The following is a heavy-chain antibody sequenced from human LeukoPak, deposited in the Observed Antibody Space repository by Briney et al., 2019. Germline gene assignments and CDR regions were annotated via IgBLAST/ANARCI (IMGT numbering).Heavy chain of an antibody. J-gene: IGHJ4*02. V-gene: IGHV1-69*01. CDR3: ASLVLEPSNIDY. CDR1: GGTLSSYA. CDR2: IIPIFGTA. D-gene: IGHD1-1*01. Sequence: SVKVSCKASGGTLSSYAISWVRQAPGQGLEWMGGIIPIFGTANYAQKFQGRVTITADESTSTAYMERSSLRSEDTAVYYCASLVLEPSNIDYWGQGTLATVSS.